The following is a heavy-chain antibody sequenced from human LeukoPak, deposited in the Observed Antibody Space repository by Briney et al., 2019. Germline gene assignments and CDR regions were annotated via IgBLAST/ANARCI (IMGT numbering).Heavy chain of an antibody. V-gene: IGHV3-74*01. CDR1: GFTFSTSW. D-gene: IGHD4-11*01. CDR2: INSDGSTI. J-gene: IGHJ4*02. CDR3: AGAGYYRFDY. Sequence: GGSLRLSCAGSGFTFSTSWMHWVRQAPGQGLVWVSRINSDGSTINYADSVQGRFTISRDNAKSTLYLQMNSLGAEDTAVYYCAGAGYYRFDYWGQGTQVTVSS.